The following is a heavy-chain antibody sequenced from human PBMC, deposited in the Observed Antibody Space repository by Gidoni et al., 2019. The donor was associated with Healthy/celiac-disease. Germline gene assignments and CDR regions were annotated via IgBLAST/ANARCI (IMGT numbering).Heavy chain of an antibody. Sequence: QLQLQESGPGLVKPSETLSLTCTVSGGSIRSSSYYWGWIRQPPGKGLEWIGSIYYSGSTYYNPSLKSRVTISVDTSKNQFSLKLSSVTAADTAVYYCARPVVVVPAAMAGGAFDIWGQGTMVTVSS. J-gene: IGHJ3*02. CDR2: IYYSGST. V-gene: IGHV4-39*01. CDR3: ARPVVVVPAAMAGGAFDI. D-gene: IGHD2-2*01. CDR1: GGSIRSSSYY.